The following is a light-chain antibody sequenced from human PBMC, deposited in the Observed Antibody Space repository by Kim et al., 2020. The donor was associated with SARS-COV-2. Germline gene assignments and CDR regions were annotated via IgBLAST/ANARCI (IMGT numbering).Light chain of an antibody. CDR2: DAS. CDR1: QDISNY. J-gene: IGKJ2*01. CDR3: QQYDNLPSYT. Sequence: DIQMTQSPSSLSASVGDRVTITCQASQDISNYLNWYQQKPGKAPKLLIYDASNLETGVPSSFSGSGSGTDFTFTISSLQPEDIATYYCQQYDNLPSYTFGQGTKLEI. V-gene: IGKV1-33*01.